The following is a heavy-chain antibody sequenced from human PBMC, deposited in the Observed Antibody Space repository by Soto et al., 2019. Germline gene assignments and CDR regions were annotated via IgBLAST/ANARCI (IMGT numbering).Heavy chain of an antibody. CDR2: INHSGST. CDR1: GGSFSGYY. D-gene: IGHD3-3*01. J-gene: IGHJ6*03. Sequence: SETLSLTCAVYGGSFSGYYWSWIRQPPGKGLEWIGEINHSGSTNYNPSLKSRVTISVETSKNQFSLKLSSVTAADTAVYYCARVPSPYYDFWSGYYMDVWGKGTTVTVSS. V-gene: IGHV4-34*01. CDR3: ARVPSPYYDFWSGYYMDV.